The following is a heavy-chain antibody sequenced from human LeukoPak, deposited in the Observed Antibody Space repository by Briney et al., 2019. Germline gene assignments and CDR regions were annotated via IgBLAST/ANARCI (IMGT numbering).Heavy chain of an antibody. Sequence: PSETLSLTCAVYGGSFSGYYWSWIRQPPGKGLEWIGEINHSGSTNYNPSLKSRVTISVDTSKNQFSLKLSSVTAADTAVYYCARAGNNWNDTNWFDPWGQGTLVTVSS. CDR1: GGSFSGYY. J-gene: IGHJ5*02. CDR2: INHSGST. CDR3: ARAGNNWNDTNWFDP. D-gene: IGHD1-20*01. V-gene: IGHV4-34*01.